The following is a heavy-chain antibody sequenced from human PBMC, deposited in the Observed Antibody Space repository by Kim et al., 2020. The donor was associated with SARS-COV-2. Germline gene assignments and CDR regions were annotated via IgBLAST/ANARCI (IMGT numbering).Heavy chain of an antibody. J-gene: IGHJ6*01. D-gene: IGHD3-16*01. Sequence: GGSLRLSCIASGFTFSRYGIHWVRQAPGKGLEWVAVIWYDGSKKYYGDSVTGRFTISRDNSRNTVHMQMDSLRAEDTAVYYCASVNGGNGYCGGSIGVWG. V-gene: IGHV3-33*01. CDR3: ASVNGGNGYCGGSIGV. CDR1: GFTFSRYG. CDR2: IWYDGSKK.